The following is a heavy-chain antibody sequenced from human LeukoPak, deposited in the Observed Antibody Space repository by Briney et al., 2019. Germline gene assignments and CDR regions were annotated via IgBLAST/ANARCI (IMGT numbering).Heavy chain of an antibody. CDR3: AKKTIVGATVDAFDI. V-gene: IGHV3-30*02. J-gene: IGHJ3*02. D-gene: IGHD1-26*01. CDR2: IRYDGSNK. CDR1: GFTFSTYG. Sequence: GGSLRLSCAASGFTFSTYGMHWVRQAPGKGLEWVAFIRYDGSNKYYADSVKGRFTISRDNSKNTLYLQMNSLRAEDTAVYYCAKKTIVGATVDAFDIWGQGTMVIVSS.